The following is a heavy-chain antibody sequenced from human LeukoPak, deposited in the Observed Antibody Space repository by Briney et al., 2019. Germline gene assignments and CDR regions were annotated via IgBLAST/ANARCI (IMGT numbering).Heavy chain of an antibody. V-gene: IGHV6-1*01. CDR1: GDSVSSNSAA. CDR3: ARAKGRSRFFDY. CDR2: TYYRSKWYN. D-gene: IGHD6-13*01. J-gene: IGHJ4*02. Sequence: SQTLSLTCAISGDSVSSNSAAWNWIRQSPSRCLEWLGTTYYRSKWYNDYAVSVKGRIAINPDTSKNPFSLQLNSVTPEDTAVYYCARAKGRSRFFDYWGQETLVTVS.